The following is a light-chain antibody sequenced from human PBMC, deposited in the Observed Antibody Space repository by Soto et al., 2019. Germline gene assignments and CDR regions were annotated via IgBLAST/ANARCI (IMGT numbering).Light chain of an antibody. J-gene: IGKJ1*01. CDR3: QQSTA. CDR1: QSISNNY. CDR2: GLS. V-gene: IGKV3-20*01. Sequence: EIVLTQSPGTLSLSPGERATLSCRASQSISNNYLAWYQQSPGQAPRLLIYGLSSRATGIADRSSGSGSGTDFTLTISRLEPEDFAMYNCQQSTAFGQGTRVEI.